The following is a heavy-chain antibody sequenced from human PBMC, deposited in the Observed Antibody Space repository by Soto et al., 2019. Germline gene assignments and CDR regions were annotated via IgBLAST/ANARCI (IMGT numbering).Heavy chain of an antibody. CDR3: ARGHSSGWYRRWFDP. D-gene: IGHD6-19*01. J-gene: IGHJ5*02. Sequence: KPSETLSLTCAVYGGSFSGYYWSWIRQPPGKGLEWIGEINHSGSTNYNPSLKSRVTISVDTSKNQFSLKLSSVTAADTAVYYCARGHSSGWYRRWFDPWGQGTLVTVSS. CDR2: INHSGST. V-gene: IGHV4-34*01. CDR1: GGSFSGYY.